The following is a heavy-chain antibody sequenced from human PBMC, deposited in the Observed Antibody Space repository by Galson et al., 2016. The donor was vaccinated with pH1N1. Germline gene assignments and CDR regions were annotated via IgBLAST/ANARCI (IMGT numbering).Heavy chain of an antibody. CDR1: GFSLSTSGVG. Sequence: PALVKPTQTLTLTCTFSGFSLSTSGVGVGWIRQPPGKALEWLALIYWDDDKRYGPSLKSRLTITKDTSKNQVVLIMTNMDPVDKATYYCAHTEFGEFLGYFDYWGQGTQVTVSS. CDR2: IYWDDDK. V-gene: IGHV2-5*05. D-gene: IGHD3-10*01. CDR3: AHTEFGEFLGYFDY. J-gene: IGHJ4*02.